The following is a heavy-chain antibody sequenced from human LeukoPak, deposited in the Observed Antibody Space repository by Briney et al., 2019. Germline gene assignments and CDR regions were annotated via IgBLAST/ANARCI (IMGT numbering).Heavy chain of an antibody. D-gene: IGHD6-19*01. V-gene: IGHV1-69*04. J-gene: IGHJ4*02. CDR2: IIPILGIA. CDR3: ARDRQWLDTGDY. Sequence: GASVKVSCKASGGTFSSYAISWVRQAPGQGLEWMGRIIPILGIANYAQKFQGRVTITADKSTSTAYMELSSLRSEDTAVYYCARDRQWLDTGDYWGQGTLVTVSS. CDR1: GGTFSSYA.